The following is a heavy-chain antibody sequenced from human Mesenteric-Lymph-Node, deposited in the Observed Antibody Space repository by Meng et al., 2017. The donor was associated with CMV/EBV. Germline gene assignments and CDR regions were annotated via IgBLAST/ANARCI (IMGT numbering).Heavy chain of an antibody. CDR1: GFTVSNVW. CDR2: ISYDGSNK. CDR3: ARVWLGDYYDSTTYYFHAFQI. J-gene: IGHJ3*02. V-gene: IGHV3-30*03. D-gene: IGHD3-22*01. Sequence: GKSLKISCAASGFTVSNVWMTWVRQAPGKGLEWVAVISYDGSNKYYADSVKGRFTISRDNSKNTLYLQMNSLRAEDTALYYCARVWLGDYYDSTTYYFHAFQIWGQGTMVTVSS.